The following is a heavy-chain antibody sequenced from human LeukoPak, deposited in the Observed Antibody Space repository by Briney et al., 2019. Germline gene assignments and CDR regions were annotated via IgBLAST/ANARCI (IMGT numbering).Heavy chain of an antibody. CDR3: GRETDFGVVTN. CDR1: GDSVSSNGAS. J-gene: IGHJ1*01. CDR2: TYYRSQQWHS. Sequence: PSQTLSLTCAISGDSVSSNGASWNWIRQSPSRGLEWLGRTYYRSQQWHSDYAPSVKGRITLDPDTSKNQFSLQLNSMTPEDTAVYYCGRETDFGVVTNWGQGTPVTVSS. V-gene: IGHV6-1*01. D-gene: IGHD3-3*01.